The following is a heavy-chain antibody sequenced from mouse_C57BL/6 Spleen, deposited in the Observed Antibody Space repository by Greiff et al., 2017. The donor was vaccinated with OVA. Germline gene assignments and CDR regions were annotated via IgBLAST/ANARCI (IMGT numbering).Heavy chain of an antibody. D-gene: IGHD3-3*01. V-gene: IGHV1-82*01. CDR3: ARRDGTCFDY. CDR2: IYPGDGDT. Sequence: QVQLKESGPELVKPGASVKISCKASGYAFSSSWMNWVKQRPGKGLEWIGRIYPGDGDTNYNGKFKGKATLTADKASSTAYMQLSSLTSEDSAVYFCARRDGTCFDYWGQGTTLTVSS. J-gene: IGHJ2*01. CDR1: GYAFSSSW.